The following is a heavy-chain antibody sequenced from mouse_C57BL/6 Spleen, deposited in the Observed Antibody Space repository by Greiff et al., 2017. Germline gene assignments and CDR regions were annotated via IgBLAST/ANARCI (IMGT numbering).Heavy chain of an antibody. CDR2: IYPRSGNT. CDR3: ARGWSYAMDY. D-gene: IGHD2-3*01. V-gene: IGHV1-81*01. Sequence: VQLQQSGAELARPGASVKLSCKASGYTFTSYGISWVKQRPGQGLVWIGEIYPRSGNTYYNEKFKGKATLTADKSSSTAYMVLRSLTSEDSAVYYCARGWSYAMDYWGQGTSVTVSS. CDR1: GYTFTSYG. J-gene: IGHJ4*01.